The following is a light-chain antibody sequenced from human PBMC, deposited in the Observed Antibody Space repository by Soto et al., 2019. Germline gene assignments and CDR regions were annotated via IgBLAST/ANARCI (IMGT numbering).Light chain of an antibody. Sequence: DIQMTQSPSSLYASVGDSVTITCRTSQRIDSYLNWYQHKPGQDPKLLIYDVSSLQSGVPSRFSGSGSGTDFILTSNTFQAEDFATYYCQQSHSSPLTFGGVTKV. CDR2: DVS. CDR3: QQSHSSPLT. J-gene: IGKJ4*01. V-gene: IGKV1-39*01. CDR1: QRIDSY.